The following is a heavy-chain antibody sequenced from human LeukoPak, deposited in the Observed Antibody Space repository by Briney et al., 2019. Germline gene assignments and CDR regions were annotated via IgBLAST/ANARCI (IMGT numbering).Heavy chain of an antibody. V-gene: IGHV4-4*07. CDR3: ARAPLTYYYDSSGYSYYMDV. D-gene: IGHD3-22*01. CDR2: IYTTGSTDST. CDR1: GGSISSSY. J-gene: IGHJ6*03. Sequence: SETLSLTCTVSGGSISSSYCSWIRQPAGKGLEWIGRIYTTGSTDSTDFNPSLKSRVTMSVDTSKNQFSLKLGSVTAADTAVYYCARAPLTYYYDSSGYSYYMDVWGKRTTVTLSS.